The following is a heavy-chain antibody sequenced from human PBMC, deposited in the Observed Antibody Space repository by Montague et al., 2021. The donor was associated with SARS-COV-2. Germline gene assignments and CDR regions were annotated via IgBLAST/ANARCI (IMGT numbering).Heavy chain of an antibody. D-gene: IGHD5/OR15-5a*01. J-gene: IGHJ5*01. V-gene: IGHV3-49*04. CDR1: GFNFGEFG. CDR2: IRRKTYGGTA. Sequence: SLRLSCAASGFNFGEFGISWVRQAPGQGPEWIGFIRRKTYGGTAEYAASVKGRFTIPRDDSKNIAYLQMDSLKIDDTAMYYCTRSLVDIISTISGYFDFWGQGVLVTVSS. CDR3: TRSLVDIISTISGYFDF.